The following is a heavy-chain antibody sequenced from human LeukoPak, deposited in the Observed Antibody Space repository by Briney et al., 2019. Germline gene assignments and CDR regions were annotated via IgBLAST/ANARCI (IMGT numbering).Heavy chain of an antibody. D-gene: IGHD1-14*01. Sequence: GGSLRLSCVASGFIVSGNYMSWVRQAPGKGLECVSVLYSGGNTYYAGSVKGRFTISRDNSKNTLYLQMNNLRAEDTAVYYCAGGTGFDYWGQEPWSPSPQ. CDR3: AGGTGFDY. CDR2: LYSGGNT. J-gene: IGHJ4*01. CDR1: GFIVSGNY. V-gene: IGHV3-53*01.